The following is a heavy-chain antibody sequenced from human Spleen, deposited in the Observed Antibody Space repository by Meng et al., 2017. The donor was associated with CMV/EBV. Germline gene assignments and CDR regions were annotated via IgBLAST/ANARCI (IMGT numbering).Heavy chain of an antibody. V-gene: IGHV1-69*10. Sequence: SVKVSCKASGGSFSRYVVSWVRQAPGQGPEWMGGIIPILGVTDYAQKFQGRLTITADKSTTTVYLEWSSLRPDDTALYYCMFSEEYYHFRSGPDWYYHYGMDVWGQGTAVTVSS. CDR3: MFSEEYYHFRSGPDWYYHYGMDV. CDR1: GGSFSRYV. CDR2: IIPILGVT. J-gene: IGHJ6*02. D-gene: IGHD3-3*01.